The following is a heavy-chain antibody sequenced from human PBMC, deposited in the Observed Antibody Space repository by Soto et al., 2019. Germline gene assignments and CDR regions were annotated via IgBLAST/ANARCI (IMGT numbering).Heavy chain of an antibody. D-gene: IGHD2-2*01. Sequence: GGSLRLSCTASGFTSGDHAMSWFRQAPGRGLEWVGLIRSKAYGGAIEYAASVRGRFTISRDDSKSIAYLQMNSLKIEDTAVYYCTRVLPAASQYFDYWGQGTLVTVSS. V-gene: IGHV3-49*03. CDR2: IRSKAYGGAI. J-gene: IGHJ4*02. CDR3: TRVLPAASQYFDY. CDR1: GFTSGDHA.